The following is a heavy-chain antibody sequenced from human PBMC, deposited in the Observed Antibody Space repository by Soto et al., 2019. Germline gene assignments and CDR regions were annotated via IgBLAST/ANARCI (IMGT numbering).Heavy chain of an antibody. V-gene: IGHV3-21*01. D-gene: IGHD2-15*01. CDR1: GFTFSSYS. CDR2: ISSSSSYI. J-gene: IGHJ5*02. Sequence: LRLSCAASGFTFSSYSMNWVRQAPGEGLEWVLSISSSSSYIYYADSVKGRFTISRDNAKNSLYLQMNSLRAEDTAVYYCARDRRVVGYPFDPWGQGTLVTVSS. CDR3: ARDRRVVGYPFDP.